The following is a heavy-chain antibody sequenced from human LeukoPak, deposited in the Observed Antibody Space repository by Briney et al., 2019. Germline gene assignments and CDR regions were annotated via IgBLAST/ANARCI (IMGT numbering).Heavy chain of an antibody. CDR1: GGSISSYY. J-gene: IGHJ5*02. V-gene: IGHV4-59*01. CDR2: IFYSGTT. CDR3: ARGLLGSYGPEGWFDP. Sequence: PSETLSLTCTVSGGSISSYYWSWIRQPPGKGLEWIGYIFYSGTTNYNPSLESRVTTSVDTSKNQFSLKLSSVTAADTAVYYCARGLLGSYGPEGWFDPWGQGTLVTVSS. D-gene: IGHD5-18*01.